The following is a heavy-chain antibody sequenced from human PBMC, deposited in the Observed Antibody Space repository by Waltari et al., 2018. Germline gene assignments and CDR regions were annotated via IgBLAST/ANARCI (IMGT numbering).Heavy chain of an antibody. CDR2: IYYSGST. CDR1: GGSISSSSYY. Sequence: QLQLQESGPGLVKPSETLSLTCTVSGGSISSSSYYWGWIRQPPGKGLEWIGSIYYSGSTYYHPSLKSRVTISVDTSKNQFSLKLSSVTAADTAVYYCARGVGYSYDHKADYWGQGTLVTVSS. J-gene: IGHJ4*02. V-gene: IGHV4-39*01. D-gene: IGHD5-18*01. CDR3: ARGVGYSYDHKADY.